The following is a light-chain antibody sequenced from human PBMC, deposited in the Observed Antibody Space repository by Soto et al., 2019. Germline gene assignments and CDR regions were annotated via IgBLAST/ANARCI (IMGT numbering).Light chain of an antibody. CDR3: QQYNNWPHT. CDR2: GAS. CDR1: QSVSSD. V-gene: IGKV3-15*01. Sequence: EIVMTQSPATLSLSPGERATLSCRASQSVSSDLSWYLQKPGQAPSLLVYGASTRATGMPARFSGSGSGTEFTLTISSLQSEDFAVYSCQQYNNWPHTFGQGTKLEIK. J-gene: IGKJ2*01.